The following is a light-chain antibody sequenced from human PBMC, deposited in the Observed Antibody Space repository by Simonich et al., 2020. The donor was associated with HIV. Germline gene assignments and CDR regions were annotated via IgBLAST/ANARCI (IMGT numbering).Light chain of an antibody. V-gene: IGKV3D-20*01. Sequence: EIVLTQSPGTLSLSPGERATLSCRASQSVSSNYLAWSQQTPGLAPRLLIYDASSRATGIPDRFSGFGSGTDFTLTISRLEPEDFAVYYCQQYGSSPYTFGQGTKLEIK. CDR3: QQYGSSPYT. CDR2: DAS. J-gene: IGKJ2*01. CDR1: QSVSSNY.